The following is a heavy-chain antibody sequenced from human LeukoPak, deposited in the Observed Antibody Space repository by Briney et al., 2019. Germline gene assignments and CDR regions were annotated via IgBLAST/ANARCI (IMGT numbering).Heavy chain of an antibody. CDR1: GYTFTSYG. CDR2: ISTYNGNT. Sequence: ASVKASCKASGYTFTSYGISWVRQAPGQGLEWMGWISTYNGNTNYAQKVQGRVTMTTDTSTSTAYMELRSLRSDDTAVYYCARDYSSGWPNFDYWGQGTLVTVSS. V-gene: IGHV1-18*01. CDR3: ARDYSSGWPNFDY. J-gene: IGHJ4*02. D-gene: IGHD6-19*01.